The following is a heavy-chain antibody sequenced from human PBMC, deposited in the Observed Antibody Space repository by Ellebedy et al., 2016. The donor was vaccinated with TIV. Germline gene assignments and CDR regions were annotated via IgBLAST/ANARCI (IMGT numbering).Heavy chain of an antibody. D-gene: IGHD3-10*02. V-gene: IGHV1-8*01. Sequence: AASVKVSCKASGYAFTSYDLNWARQAPGPGLEWMGWINPNSGNTGYAHKFQGRVTMTRDNSISTAYMELSSLTSEETAVYYCARDFEFMIYVNGGEYYHYALDVWGQGTTVTVAS. J-gene: IGHJ6*02. CDR3: ARDFEFMIYVNGGEYYHYALDV. CDR1: GYAFTSYD. CDR2: INPNSGNT.